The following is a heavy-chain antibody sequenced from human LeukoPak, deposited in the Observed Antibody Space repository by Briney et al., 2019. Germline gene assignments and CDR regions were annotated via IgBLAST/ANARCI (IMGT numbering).Heavy chain of an antibody. CDR2: IYYSGST. V-gene: IGHV4-59*01. Sequence: SETLSLTCTVSGGSIISYYWSWIRQPPGKGLEWIGYIYYSGSTNYNPSLKSRVTISVDTSKNQFSLKLSSVTAADTAVYYCARVFCSGGSCSYFDYWGQGTLVTVSS. CDR3: ARVFCSGGSCSYFDY. CDR1: GGSIISYY. D-gene: IGHD2-15*01. J-gene: IGHJ4*02.